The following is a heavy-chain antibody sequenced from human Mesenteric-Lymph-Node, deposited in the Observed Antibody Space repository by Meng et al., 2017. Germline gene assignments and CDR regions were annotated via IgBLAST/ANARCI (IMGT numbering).Heavy chain of an antibody. Sequence: QARLVQSGAEVKKPGASVKVSCKASGYTFTGYYMHWVRQAPGQGLEWMGWMNPNSGNTGYAQKFQGRVTMTRNTSISTAYMELSSLRSEDTAVYYCARGIAAAIDYWGQGTLVTVSS. V-gene: IGHV1-8*02. CDR2: MNPNSGNT. CDR3: ARGIAAAIDY. J-gene: IGHJ4*02. CDR1: GYTFTGYY. D-gene: IGHD6-13*01.